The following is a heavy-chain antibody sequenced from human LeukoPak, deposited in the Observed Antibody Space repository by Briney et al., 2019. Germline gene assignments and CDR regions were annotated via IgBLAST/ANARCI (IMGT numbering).Heavy chain of an antibody. J-gene: IGHJ6*03. CDR2: INHRGST. CDR1: GGSFSGYY. CDR3: ARAERWGSGLRWKAYYYYYYMDV. D-gene: IGHD4-23*01. Sequence: SSETLSLTCAVYGGSFSGYYWSWIRQPPGKGLEWIGEINHRGSTNYNPSLKSRVTISVDTSKNQFSLKLSSVTAADTAVYYCARAERWGSGLRWKAYYYYYYMDVWGKGTTVTVSS. V-gene: IGHV4-34*01.